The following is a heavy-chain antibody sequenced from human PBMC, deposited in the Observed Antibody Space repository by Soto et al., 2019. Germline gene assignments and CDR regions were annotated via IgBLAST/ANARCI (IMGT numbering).Heavy chain of an antibody. D-gene: IGHD4-17*01. V-gene: IGHV4-30-2*01. CDR2: IYESGST. CDR1: GGSMKSGGYS. CDR3: ARAHYGDYGYGMDV. J-gene: IGHJ6*02. Sequence: SETLALTSAVSGGSMKSGGYSWSWIRQPPGKGLEWIGYIYESGSTYYNPSLKSRVTISVDRSKNQFSLKLSPVTAADTAVYYCARAHYGDYGYGMDVWGQGTTVTVSS.